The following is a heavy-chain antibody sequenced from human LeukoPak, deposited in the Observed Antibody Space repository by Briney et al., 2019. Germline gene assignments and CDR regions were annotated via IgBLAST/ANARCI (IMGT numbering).Heavy chain of an antibody. CDR3: ARGGQLGGWYFDY. CDR1: GGSISSGGYY. D-gene: IGHD2-2*01. J-gene: IGHJ4*02. V-gene: IGHV4-31*03. CDR2: IYYSGST. Sequence: SETLSLTCTVSGGSISSGGYYWSWIRQHPGKGLEWIGYIYYSGSTYYNPSLKSRVTISVDTSKNQFSLKLSSVTAADTAVYYCARGGQLGGWYFDYWGQGTLVTVSS.